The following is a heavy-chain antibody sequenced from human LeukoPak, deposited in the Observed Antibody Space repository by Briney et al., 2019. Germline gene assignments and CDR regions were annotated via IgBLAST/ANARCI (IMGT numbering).Heavy chain of an antibody. V-gene: IGHV3-30*18. CDR3: AKDLSGSGSYLGL. CDR1: GFTFSSYG. D-gene: IGHD3-10*01. Sequence: GGSLRLSCAASGFTFSSYGMHWVRQAPGKGLEWVAVISYDGSNKYYADSVKGRFTISRDNSKNTLYLQMNSLRAEDTAVYYCAKDLSGSGSYLGLWGQGTLVTVSS. J-gene: IGHJ4*02. CDR2: ISYDGSNK.